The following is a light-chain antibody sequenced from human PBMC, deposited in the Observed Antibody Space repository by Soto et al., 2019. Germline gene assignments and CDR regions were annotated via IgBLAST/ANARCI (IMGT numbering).Light chain of an antibody. CDR3: QQYNTYPTWT. V-gene: IGKV1-5*03. CDR2: QAS. CDR1: QSISSW. J-gene: IGKJ1*01. Sequence: DIPMTQSPSTLSASVGVRVTITCRASQSISSWLAWYQQKPGKAPKLLIYQASSLESGVPSRFSGSGSGTEFTLTISSLQPDDFATYHCQQYNTYPTWTFGQGTKVEI.